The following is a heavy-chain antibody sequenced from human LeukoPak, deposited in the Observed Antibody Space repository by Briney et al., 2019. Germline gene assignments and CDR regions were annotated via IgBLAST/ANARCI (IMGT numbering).Heavy chain of an antibody. V-gene: IGHV3-49*03. CDR1: GFTFGDFS. CDR3: TRANTVFTDY. D-gene: IGHD4-11*01. Sequence: SLRLYSTGSGFTFGDFSITWFRQAPGQGLEWVGFISSNPYGSTPKYAASVRGRFIISRDDSKSIAHLQMNSLKVEDSAVYFCTRANTVFTDYWGQGTLVTVSS. CDR2: ISSNPYGSTP. J-gene: IGHJ4*02.